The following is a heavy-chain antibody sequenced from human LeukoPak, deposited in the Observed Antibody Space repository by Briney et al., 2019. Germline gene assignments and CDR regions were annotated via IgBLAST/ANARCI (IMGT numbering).Heavy chain of an antibody. CDR2: IYYSGST. D-gene: IGHD2-21*02. J-gene: IGHJ4*02. CDR1: GGSISGSSYY. V-gene: IGHV4-39*07. CDR3: ARRRGVTSHHDY. Sequence: KPSETLSLTCTVSGGSISGSSYYWGWIRQPPGKGLEWIGSIYYSGSTNYNPSLKSRVTISVDTSKNQFSLKLSSVTAADTAVYYCARRRGVTSHHDYWGQGTLVTVSS.